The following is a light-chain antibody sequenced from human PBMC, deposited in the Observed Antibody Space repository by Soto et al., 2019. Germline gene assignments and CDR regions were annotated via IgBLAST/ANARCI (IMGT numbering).Light chain of an antibody. CDR1: QSVSSSY. CDR3: QQYNSWPKT. J-gene: IGKJ1*01. V-gene: IGKV3-15*01. CDR2: GAS. Sequence: EIVLTQSPGTLSLSPGERATLSCRASQSVSSSYLAWYQQKPGQAPRFLIYGASTRATGIPARFSGSGSGTEFTLTISSLQSEDFAVYYCQQYNSWPKTFGQGTKVDI.